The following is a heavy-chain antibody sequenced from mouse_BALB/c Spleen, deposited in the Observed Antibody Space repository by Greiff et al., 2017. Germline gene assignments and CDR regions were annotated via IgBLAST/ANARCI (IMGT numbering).Heavy chain of an antibody. J-gene: IGHJ3*01. Sequence: EVQVVESGGGLVKPGGSLKLSCAASGFTFSSYAMAWVRQTPGKRLEWVATISSDGSDTYYPDSVKGRFTISRDNAKNTLYLQMSSLRAEDTAMYYCARDGDNEWFAYWGQGTLVTVSA. CDR2: ISSDGSDT. D-gene: IGHD1-3*01. CDR3: ARDGDNEWFAY. CDR1: GFTFSSYA. V-gene: IGHV5-9-3*01.